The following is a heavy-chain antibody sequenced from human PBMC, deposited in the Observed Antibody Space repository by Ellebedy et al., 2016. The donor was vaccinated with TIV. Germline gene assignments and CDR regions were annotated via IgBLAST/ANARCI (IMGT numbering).Heavy chain of an antibody. Sequence: PGGSLRLSCAASGFTFSSYGMHWVSQAPGKGLVWVSRMKSDGSRREYADSVKGRFTISRDNAKNTLYLQIDSLRAEDTAMFFCTRGISGATIFDYWGQGTPVTVSS. D-gene: IGHD5-12*01. CDR1: GFTFSSYG. CDR2: MKSDGSRR. V-gene: IGHV3-74*03. J-gene: IGHJ4*02. CDR3: TRGISGATIFDY.